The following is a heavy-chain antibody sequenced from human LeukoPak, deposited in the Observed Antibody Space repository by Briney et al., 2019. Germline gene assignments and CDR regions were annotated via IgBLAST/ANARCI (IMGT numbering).Heavy chain of an antibody. Sequence: GGSLRLSCAASGFTLSSYAMSWVRQAPGKGLEWVSAISDSGNTYHADSVKGRFTISRDNSRNTLYLQMNSLRAEDTAVYYCARDLRQWITSGFDYWGQGTLVTVSS. CDR1: GFTLSSYA. CDR2: ISDSGNT. D-gene: IGHD6-19*01. CDR3: ARDLRQWITSGFDY. V-gene: IGHV3-23*01. J-gene: IGHJ4*02.